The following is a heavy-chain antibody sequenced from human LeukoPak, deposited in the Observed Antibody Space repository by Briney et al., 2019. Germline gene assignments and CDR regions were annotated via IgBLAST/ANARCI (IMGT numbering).Heavy chain of an antibody. Sequence: SVKVSCKASGGTFSNYAIIWVRQAPGQGLECMGGIIPIFGTANYAQKFQGRVTITADKSTSTAYMEVSSLRSEDTAVYYCARGGTSSWPPRPFDYWSQGTLVTVSS. CDR1: GGTFSNYA. J-gene: IGHJ4*02. CDR3: ARGGTSSWPPRPFDY. V-gene: IGHV1-69*06. CDR2: IIPIFGTA. D-gene: IGHD6-13*01.